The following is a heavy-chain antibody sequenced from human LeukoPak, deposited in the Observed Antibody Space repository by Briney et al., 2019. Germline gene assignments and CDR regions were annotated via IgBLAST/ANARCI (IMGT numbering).Heavy chain of an antibody. CDR1: GFTFSSYS. V-gene: IGHV3-33*08. J-gene: IGHJ3*02. Sequence: GGSLRLSCAASGFTFSSYSMNRVRQAPGKGLERVAVIWYDGSNKYYADSVKGRFTISRDNSKNTLYLQMNSLRAEDTAVYYCARGQWDLLSAFDIWGQGTLVTVSS. CDR3: ARGQWDLLSAFDI. CDR2: IWYDGSNK. D-gene: IGHD1-26*01.